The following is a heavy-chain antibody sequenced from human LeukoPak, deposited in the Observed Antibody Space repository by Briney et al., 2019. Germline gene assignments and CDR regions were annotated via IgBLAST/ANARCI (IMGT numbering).Heavy chain of an antibody. D-gene: IGHD3-10*01. V-gene: IGHV3-7*01. Sequence: GRCLRPSCAVSAFTVSSYWMRWVRHAPGRGLGCVADIKQDGSEKYYVDSVKGRFTISRDNAKNSLYLRMNSLRAEETAVYYCAADGSGSYYYYGMDVWGQGTTVTVSS. CDR3: AADGSGSYYYYGMDV. J-gene: IGHJ6*02. CDR2: IKQDGSEK. CDR1: AFTVSSYW.